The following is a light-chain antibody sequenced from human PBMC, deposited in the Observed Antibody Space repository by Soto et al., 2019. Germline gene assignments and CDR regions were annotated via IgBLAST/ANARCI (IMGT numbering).Light chain of an antibody. CDR1: SFNIGAGYD. Sequence: QSVLTQPPSVSGAPGQRVTISCTGSSFNIGAGYDVHWYQQLPGTAPKLLIYGNTNRPSGVPDRFSGSKSGTSASLAITGLQAEDEADYYCQSNDSSMTAVVFGGGTKLTVL. CDR3: QSNDSSMTAVV. CDR2: GNT. V-gene: IGLV1-40*01. J-gene: IGLJ2*01.